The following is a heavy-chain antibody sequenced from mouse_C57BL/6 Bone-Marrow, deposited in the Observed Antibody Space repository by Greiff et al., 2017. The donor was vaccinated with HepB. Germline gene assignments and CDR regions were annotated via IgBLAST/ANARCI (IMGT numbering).Heavy chain of an antibody. CDR2: INPSTGGT. J-gene: IGHJ4*01. Sequence: EVKLQESGPELVKPGASVKISCKASGYSFTGYYMNWVKQSPEKSLEWIGEINPSTGGTTYNQKFKAKATLTVDKSSSTAYMQLKSLTSEDSAVYYCASSRGYAMEYWGQGTSVTVSS. D-gene: IGHD6-1*01. CDR1: GYSFTGYY. V-gene: IGHV1-42*01. CDR3: ASSRGYAMEY.